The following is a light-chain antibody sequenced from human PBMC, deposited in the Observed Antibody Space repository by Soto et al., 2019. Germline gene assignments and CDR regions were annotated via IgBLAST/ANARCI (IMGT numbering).Light chain of an antibody. CDR3: SSYTSSSTRV. J-gene: IGLJ3*02. CDR2: EVS. CDR1: SSNIGGYDY. Sequence: QSALTQPASVSGAPGQSITISCTGTSSNIGGYDYVSWYQQHPGKAPKLIIYEVSNRPSGVSNRFSGSKSGNTASLTIAGLQAEEEADYYRSSYTSSSTRVFGGGTKLTVL. V-gene: IGLV2-14*01.